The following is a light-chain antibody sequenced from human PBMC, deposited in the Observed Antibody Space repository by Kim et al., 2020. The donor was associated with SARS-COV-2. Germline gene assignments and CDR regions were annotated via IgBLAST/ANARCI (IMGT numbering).Light chain of an antibody. CDR3: QQRSNRLT. V-gene: IGKV3-11*01. J-gene: IGKJ5*01. CDR2: GAS. Sequence: SWSPGEGATLSGRASESVGTFLAWYQHKPGQAPRLLICGASKRATDIPPRFRGSGSGTDFTLTISSLEPEDFALYYCQQRSNRLTFGQGTRLEIK. CDR1: ESVGTF.